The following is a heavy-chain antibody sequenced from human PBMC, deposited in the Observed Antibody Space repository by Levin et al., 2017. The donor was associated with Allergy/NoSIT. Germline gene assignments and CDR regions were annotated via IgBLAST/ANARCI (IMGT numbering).Heavy chain of an antibody. CDR3: ARDWRHCSGGSCSGGNDY. V-gene: IGHV3-21*01. Sequence: PGGSLRLSCAASGFTFSSYSMNWVRQAPGKGLEWVSSISSSSSYIYYADSVKGRFTISRDNAKNSLYLQMNSLRAEDTAVYYCARDWRHCSGGSCSGGNDYWGQGTLVTVSS. CDR2: ISSSSSYI. D-gene: IGHD2-15*01. CDR1: GFTFSSYS. J-gene: IGHJ4*02.